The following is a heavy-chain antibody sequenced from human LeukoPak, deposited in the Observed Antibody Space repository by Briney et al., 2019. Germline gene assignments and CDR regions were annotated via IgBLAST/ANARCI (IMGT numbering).Heavy chain of an antibody. CDR3: ARDGSYDSSGYFDY. V-gene: IGHV3-21*01. CDR2: ISSSSSYI. Sequence: GRSLRLSCAASGFTFSSHGMHWVRQAPGKGLEWVSSISSSSSYIYYADSVKGRFTISRDNAKNSLYLQMNSLRAEDTAVYYCARDGSYDSSGYFDYWGQGTLVTVSS. J-gene: IGHJ4*02. D-gene: IGHD3-22*01. CDR1: GFTFSSHG.